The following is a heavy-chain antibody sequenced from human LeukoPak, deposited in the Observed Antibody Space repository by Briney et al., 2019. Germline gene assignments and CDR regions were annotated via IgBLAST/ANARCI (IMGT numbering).Heavy chain of an antibody. D-gene: IGHD3-22*01. Sequence: PSETLSLACTVSGYSISSGYYWGWIRQPPGKGLEWIGSIYHSGSTYYNPSLKSRVTISVDTSKNQFSLKLSSVTAADTAVYYCARAIHYYDSSGYYYFDYWGQGTLVTVSS. V-gene: IGHV4-38-2*02. J-gene: IGHJ4*02. CDR2: IYHSGST. CDR1: GYSISSGYY. CDR3: ARAIHYYDSSGYYYFDY.